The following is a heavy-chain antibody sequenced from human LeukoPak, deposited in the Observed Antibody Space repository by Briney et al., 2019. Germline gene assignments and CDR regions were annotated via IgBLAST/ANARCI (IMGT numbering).Heavy chain of an antibody. CDR3: ARLAGYCSGGSCGSGDWFDP. V-gene: IGHV5-51*01. CDR2: IYPGDSDT. D-gene: IGHD2-15*01. J-gene: IGHJ5*02. Sequence: GESLKISCKGSGYSFTSYWIGWVRPMPGKGLEWMGIIYPGDSDTRYSPSFQGQVTISADKSISTAYLQWSSLKASDTAMYYCARLAGYCSGGSCGSGDWFDPWGQGTLATVSS. CDR1: GYSFTSYW.